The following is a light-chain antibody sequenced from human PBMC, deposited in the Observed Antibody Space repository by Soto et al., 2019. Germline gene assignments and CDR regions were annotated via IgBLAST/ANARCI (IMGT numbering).Light chain of an antibody. V-gene: IGKV1-5*01. CDR1: QSIGNC. CDR2: DAS. J-gene: IGKJ1*01. CDR3: QQYNSYSSM. Sequence: DIQMPQSPSTLSASVGDRVSITCRASQSIGNCLASYQQKKAKAPKLMIYDASTFESAGPSRCSSSRAGTELTLTISSLQPDDVSTYYCQQYNSYSSMLGHGTKVDIK.